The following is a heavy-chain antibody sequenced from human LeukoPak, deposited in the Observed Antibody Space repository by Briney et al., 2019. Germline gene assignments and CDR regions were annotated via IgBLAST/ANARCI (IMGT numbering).Heavy chain of an antibody. Sequence: EAGGSLRLSCAASGFTFSTYWMHWVRQAPGKGLVWVPRIKSDGTITGYADSVKGRFTISRDNAKNTLYLQMNSPRVEDTAVYYCAKSDWFDPWGQGTLVTVSS. CDR2: IKSDGTIT. CDR3: AKSDWFDP. J-gene: IGHJ5*02. V-gene: IGHV3-74*01. CDR1: GFTFSTYW.